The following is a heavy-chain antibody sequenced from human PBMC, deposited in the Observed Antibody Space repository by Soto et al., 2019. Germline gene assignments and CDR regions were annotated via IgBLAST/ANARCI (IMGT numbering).Heavy chain of an antibody. Sequence: GGSLRLSCAAFGLTVIGKKYVALFRQSPGKGLEWVSALYDVDGSFYADSVKGRFTTSSDSSKTTVYLQMNGLRPDDTAVYYCATWHEREHAYDVWGQGTTVTVSS. V-gene: IGHV3-53*01. CDR1: GLTVIGKKY. CDR2: LYDVDGS. D-gene: IGHD1-26*01. CDR3: ATWHEREHAYDV. J-gene: IGHJ3*01.